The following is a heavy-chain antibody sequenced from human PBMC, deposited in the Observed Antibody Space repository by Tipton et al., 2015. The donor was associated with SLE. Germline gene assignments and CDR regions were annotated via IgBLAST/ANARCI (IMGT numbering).Heavy chain of an antibody. Sequence: GLVKPSETLSLTCTVSGASINSHYCTWIRQPPGQGLEWIGFMHYSGKTYYNPSLKGRVAFSVDPSKNQFSLKLTSVTAADTAVYFCARGYGDYADGFDIWGQGTMVTVSS. J-gene: IGHJ3*02. CDR2: MHYSGKT. V-gene: IGHV4-59*11. CDR3: ARGYGDYADGFDI. CDR1: GASINSHY. D-gene: IGHD4-17*01.